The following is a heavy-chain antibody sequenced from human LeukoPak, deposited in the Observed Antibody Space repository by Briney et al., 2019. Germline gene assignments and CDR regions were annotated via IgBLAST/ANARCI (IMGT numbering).Heavy chain of an antibody. V-gene: IGHV3-23*01. CDR3: AKDRTVNREGTGGLFDY. Sequence: GGSLRLSCAASGFTFSSYAMSWVRQAPGKGLEWVSAISGSGGSTYYADSVKGRFTISRDNSKNTLYLQLNSLRGEDTAVYCCAKDRTVNREGTGGLFDYWGQGSLVTVSS. CDR1: GFTFSSYA. D-gene: IGHD4-11*01. J-gene: IGHJ4*02. CDR2: ISGSGGST.